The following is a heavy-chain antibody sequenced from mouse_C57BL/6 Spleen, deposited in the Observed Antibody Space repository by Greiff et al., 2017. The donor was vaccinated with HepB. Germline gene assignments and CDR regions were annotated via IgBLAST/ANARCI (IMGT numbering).Heavy chain of an antibody. CDR1: GFNFSSYG. D-gene: IGHD1-1*01. V-gene: IGHV5-6*02. CDR2: ISSGGSYT. CDR3: ARHGVTTVVATDGYAMDY. J-gene: IGHJ4*01. Sequence: DVKLVESGGDLVKPGGSLKLSCAASGFNFSSYGMSWVRQTPDKRLEWVATISSGGSYTYYPDSVKGRFTISRDNAKNTLYLQMSSLKSEDTAMYYCARHGVTTVVATDGYAMDYWGQGTSVTVSS.